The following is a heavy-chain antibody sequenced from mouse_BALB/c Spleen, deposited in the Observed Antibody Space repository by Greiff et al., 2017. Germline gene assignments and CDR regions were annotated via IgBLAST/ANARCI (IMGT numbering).Heavy chain of an antibody. Sequence: EVKVVESGGGLVQPKGSLKLSCAASGFTFNTYAMNWVRQAPGKGLEWVARIRSKSNNYATYYADSVKDRFTISRDDSQSMLYLQMNNLKTEDTAMYYCVRPARASYAMDYWGQGTSVTVSS. CDR1: GFTFNTYA. V-gene: IGHV10-1*02. CDR2: IRSKSNNYAT. J-gene: IGHJ4*01. CDR3: VRPARASYAMDY. D-gene: IGHD3-1*01.